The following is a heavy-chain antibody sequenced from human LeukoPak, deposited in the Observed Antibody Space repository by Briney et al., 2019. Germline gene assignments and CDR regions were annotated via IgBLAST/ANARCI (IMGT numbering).Heavy chain of an antibody. D-gene: IGHD6-19*01. Sequence: PGGSLRLSCAASGFTVSNNYMSWARQAPGKGLEWVSVIYSGGSTYYADSVKGRFTISRDNSKNTLYLQMNSLRAEDTAVYYCATTAVAGTSDYWGQGTLVTVSS. J-gene: IGHJ4*02. CDR1: GFTVSNNY. CDR2: IYSGGST. CDR3: ATTAVAGTSDY. V-gene: IGHV3-53*01.